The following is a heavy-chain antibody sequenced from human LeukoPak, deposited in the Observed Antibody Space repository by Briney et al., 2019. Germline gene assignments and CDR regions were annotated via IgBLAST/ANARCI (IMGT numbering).Heavy chain of an antibody. V-gene: IGHV4-39*01. D-gene: IGHD3-10*01. CDR3: VRHISVVRGETFDF. J-gene: IGHJ4*02. CDR1: GGSISSGSNY. Sequence: KPSETLPLTCTVSGGSISSGSNYWGWVRQPPGKGLEWIGSIYYSGSTYYNPSLKSRVTISVDTSKNQFSLKLSSVTAADTAVYYCVRHISVVRGETFDFWGQGSLVTVSS. CDR2: IYYSGST.